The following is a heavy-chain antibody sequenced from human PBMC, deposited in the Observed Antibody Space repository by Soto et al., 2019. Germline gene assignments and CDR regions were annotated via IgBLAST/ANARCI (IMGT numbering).Heavy chain of an antibody. D-gene: IGHD4-17*01. CDR1: GFTFSSYA. Sequence: QVQLVESGGGVVQPGRSLRLSCAASGFTFSSYAMHWVRQAPGKGLEWVAVISYDGSNKYYADSVKGRFTISRDNSNNTLYLQMNSLRAEDTAVYYCARPIYDYGEPYGMDVWGQGTTVTVSS. J-gene: IGHJ6*02. V-gene: IGHV3-30-3*01. CDR3: ARPIYDYGEPYGMDV. CDR2: ISYDGSNK.